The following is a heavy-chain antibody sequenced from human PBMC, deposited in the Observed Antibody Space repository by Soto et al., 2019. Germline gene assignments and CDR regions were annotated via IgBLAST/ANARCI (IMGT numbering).Heavy chain of an antibody. CDR1: GYTFTSYD. CDR2: MNSNSGNT. V-gene: IGHV1-8*01. CDR3: ARRLTCDY. Sequence: QVQLVQSGAEVKKPGASVKVSCKASGYTFTSYDITWVRQATGQGLEWMGWMNSNSGNTDYAQKFQGRVIMTSNTSISTSYLALSSLRSEDTAVYYCARRLTCDYWGQGTLVTVSS. J-gene: IGHJ4*02.